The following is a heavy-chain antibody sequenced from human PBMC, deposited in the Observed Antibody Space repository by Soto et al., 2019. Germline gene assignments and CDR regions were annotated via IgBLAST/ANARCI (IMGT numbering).Heavy chain of an antibody. D-gene: IGHD3-9*01. Sequence: QVQLVQSGAEVKKPGASVKVSCKASGYTFTSYYMHWVRQAPGQGLEWMGIINPSGGSTSYAQKFQGRVTMTRDTSTSTVYMELSSLRSEDTAVYYCARGNLRYFDWLLPSFDYCGQGTLVTVSS. CDR1: GYTFTSYY. J-gene: IGHJ4*02. V-gene: IGHV1-46*01. CDR2: INPSGGST. CDR3: ARGNLRYFDWLLPSFDY.